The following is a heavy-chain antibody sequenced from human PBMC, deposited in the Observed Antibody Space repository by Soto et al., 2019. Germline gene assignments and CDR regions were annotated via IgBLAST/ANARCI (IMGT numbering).Heavy chain of an antibody. CDR1: GGSISSGGYY. V-gene: IGHV4-31*01. CDR2: IYYSGST. D-gene: IGHD5-18*01. Sequence: QVQLQESGPGLVKPSQTLSLTCTVSGGSISSGGYYWSWIRQHPGKGLEWIGYIYYSGSTYYNPSLQXLVXLXSDTSKNQFYLKLSSVTAADTAVYYCASSEDTAMASWGQGTLVTVSS. J-gene: IGHJ5*02. CDR3: ASSEDTAMAS.